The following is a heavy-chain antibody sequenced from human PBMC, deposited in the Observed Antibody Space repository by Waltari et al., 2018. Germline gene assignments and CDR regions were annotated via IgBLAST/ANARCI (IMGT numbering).Heavy chain of an antibody. CDR2: INAANGNT. J-gene: IGHJ4*02. CDR3: ATQYDSSGYYPFDY. V-gene: IGHV1-3*01. CDR1: GYTFTSYA. D-gene: IGHD3-22*01. Sequence: QVQLVQSGAEGKKHGASVKGSGKASGYTFTSYAMHWGRQAPGQRLEWMGRINAANGNTKYSQKFLGRVTITRDTSASTAYMDLSSLISEDTAVYSCATQYDSSGYYPFDYWGQGTLVTVSS.